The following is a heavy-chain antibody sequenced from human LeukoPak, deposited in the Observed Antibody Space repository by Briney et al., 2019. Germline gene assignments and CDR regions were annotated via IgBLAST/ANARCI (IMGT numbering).Heavy chain of an antibody. D-gene: IGHD1-26*01. V-gene: IGHV3-7*01. Sequence: GGSLRLSCAASGFTFSSYWMTWVRQAPGKGLEWVANIKQDGSEKYYVDSVKGRFTISRGNAESSLYLQMNSLRAEDTAEYYCARSPGSYSLDYWGQGTLVTVSS. CDR2: IKQDGSEK. J-gene: IGHJ4*02. CDR3: ARSPGSYSLDY. CDR1: GFTFSSYW.